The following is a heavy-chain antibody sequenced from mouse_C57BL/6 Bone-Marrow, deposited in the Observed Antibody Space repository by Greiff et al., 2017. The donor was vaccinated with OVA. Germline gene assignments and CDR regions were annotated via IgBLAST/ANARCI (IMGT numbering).Heavy chain of an antibody. CDR2: ISSGGSYT. D-gene: IGHD4-1*01. J-gene: IGHJ2*01. CDR3: ARLGGY. Sequence: EVHLVESGGDLVKPGGSLKLSCAASGFTFSSYGMSWVRQTPDKRLEWVATISSGGSYTYYPDSVKGRFTISRDNAKNTLYLQMSSLKSEDTAMYYCARLGGYWGQGTTLTVSS. V-gene: IGHV5-6*01. CDR1: GFTFSSYG.